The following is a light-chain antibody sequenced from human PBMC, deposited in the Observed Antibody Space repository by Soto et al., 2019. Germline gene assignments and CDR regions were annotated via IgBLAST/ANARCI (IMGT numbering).Light chain of an antibody. Sequence: DIVMTQSPESLAVSLGERATINCKSNQSVLFSSTGRNYLAWYQQKPGLPPKLIMSWESTWESGVPDRFSGGGCWTEFTLTITILLGEDGATYYCQHYYSAPYSCGQGTTLQMK. CDR1: QSVLFSSTGRNY. CDR3: QHYYSAPYS. CDR2: WES. V-gene: IGKV4-1*01. J-gene: IGKJ2*01.